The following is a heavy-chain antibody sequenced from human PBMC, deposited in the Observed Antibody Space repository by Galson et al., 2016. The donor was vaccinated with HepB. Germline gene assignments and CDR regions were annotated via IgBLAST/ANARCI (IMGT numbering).Heavy chain of an antibody. CDR2: LNWNGGTT. Sequence: SLRLSCAASGFTFRNYAMYWVRQAPGKGLEWVSGLNWNGGTTDYADSVKGRFTISRDNAKNSLYLQMSSLRAEDTAFYYCARVWSYYDGQHYFDYWGQGTLVIVSS. CDR3: ARVWSYYDGQHYFDY. J-gene: IGHJ4*02. V-gene: IGHV3-20*04. CDR1: GFTFRNYA. D-gene: IGHD3-22*01.